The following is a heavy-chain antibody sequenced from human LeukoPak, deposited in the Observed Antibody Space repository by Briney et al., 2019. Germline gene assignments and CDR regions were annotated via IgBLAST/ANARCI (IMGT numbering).Heavy chain of an antibody. D-gene: IGHD4-23*01. CDR2: MYSGGNT. CDR3: ARAVNSAAWFDP. J-gene: IGHJ5*02. CDR1: GFTVSSNY. V-gene: IGHV3-53*01. Sequence: GGSLRLSCAASGFTVSSNYMSWVRQAPGKGLEWVSVMYSGGNTYYADSVKGRFTISRDNSKNTLYLQMNSLRAEDTAVYYCARAVNSAAWFDPWGLGTLVTVSS.